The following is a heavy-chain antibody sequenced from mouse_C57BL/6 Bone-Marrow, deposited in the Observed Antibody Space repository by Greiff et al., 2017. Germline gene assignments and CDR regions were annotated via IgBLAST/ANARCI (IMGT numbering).Heavy chain of an antibody. CDR3: ARSPPHYYGSSYPGY. V-gene: IGHV1-19*01. CDR1: GYTFTDYY. CDR2: INPYNGGT. D-gene: IGHD1-1*01. J-gene: IGHJ2*01. Sequence: VQLKQSGPVLVKPGASVKMSCKASGYTFTDYYMNWVKQSHGKSLEWIGVINPYNGGTSYNQKFKGKATLTVDKSSSTAYMELNSLTSEDSAVXYCARSPPHYYGSSYPGYWGQGTTLTVSS.